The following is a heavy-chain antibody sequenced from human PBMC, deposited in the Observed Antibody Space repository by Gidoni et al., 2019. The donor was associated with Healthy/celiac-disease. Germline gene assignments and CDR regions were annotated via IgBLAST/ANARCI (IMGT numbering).Heavy chain of an antibody. V-gene: IGHV1-69*08. J-gene: IGHJ4*02. CDR3: ARDPGGGDPYFDY. CDR1: GGTFSSYT. Sequence: QVQLVQSGAEVKKPGSSVKVSCKASGGTFSSYTISWVRQAPGQGLEWMGRIIPILGIANYAQKFQGRVTITADKSTSTAYMELSSLRSEDTAVYYCARDPGGGDPYFDYWGQGTLVTVSS. CDR2: IIPILGIA. D-gene: IGHD3-16*01.